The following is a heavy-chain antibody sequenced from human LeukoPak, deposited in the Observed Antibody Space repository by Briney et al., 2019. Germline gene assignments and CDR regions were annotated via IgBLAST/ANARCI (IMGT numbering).Heavy chain of an antibody. CDR3: ASESPGYYDSSGYGPIDY. V-gene: IGHV4-34*01. J-gene: IGHJ4*02. CDR1: VVPFSGYY. Sequence: SETLSLTCAVYVVPFSGYYWTWIRRPPGKGLEWIGEIKHSGSTNYNPSLKSRVTISVDTSKNQFSLKLSSVTAADTAVYYCASESPGYYDSSGYGPIDYWGQGTLVTVSS. D-gene: IGHD3-22*01. CDR2: IKHSGST.